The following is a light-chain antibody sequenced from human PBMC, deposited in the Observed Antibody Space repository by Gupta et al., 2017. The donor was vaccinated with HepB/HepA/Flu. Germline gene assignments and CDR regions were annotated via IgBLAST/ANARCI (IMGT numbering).Light chain of an antibody. Sequence: SALPQPASVSGSPVPSITISCTGTSRDVGGYNLVSWYHHHPGKAPKLMVFEVSKRPAGVASRFSGSKSGNTASLTISGHEEEDEADYYGCADVRSTTVVFGGGTKLTVL. CDR3: CADVRSTTVV. J-gene: IGLJ3*02. V-gene: IGLV2-23*02. CDR2: EVS. CDR1: SRDVGGYNL.